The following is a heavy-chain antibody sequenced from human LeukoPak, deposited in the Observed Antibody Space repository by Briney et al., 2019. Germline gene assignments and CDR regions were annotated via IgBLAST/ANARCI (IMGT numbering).Heavy chain of an antibody. J-gene: IGHJ4*02. CDR2: INPNGGGA. CDR3: ARRYSPAGPFDY. D-gene: IGHD1-14*01. Sequence: ASVKVSCKASGYGFTGYFIYWVRQAPGQGLEWMGWINPNGGGASCAQKFQGRVTMTRDTSISTAYMELSRLGSDDTAVYYCARRYSPAGPFDYWGQGTQVTVSS. CDR1: GYGFTGYF. V-gene: IGHV1-2*02.